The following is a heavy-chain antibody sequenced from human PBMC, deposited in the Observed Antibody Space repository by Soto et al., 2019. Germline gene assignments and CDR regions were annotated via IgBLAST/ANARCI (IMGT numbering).Heavy chain of an antibody. Sequence: QVHLVQSGAEVKKPGASVKVSCKGSGYIFTTYGITWVRQAPGQGLEWMGWISAHNGNTNYAQKLQGRVTVTRDTSTSTAYMERRNLRSDDTAVYYCARGGYGDYWGQGALVTVSS. V-gene: IGHV1-18*01. CDR3: ARGGYGDY. J-gene: IGHJ4*02. CDR1: GYIFTTYG. CDR2: ISAHNGNT. D-gene: IGHD1-1*01.